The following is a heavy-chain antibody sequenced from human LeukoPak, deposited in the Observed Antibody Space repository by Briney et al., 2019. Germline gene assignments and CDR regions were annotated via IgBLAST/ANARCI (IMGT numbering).Heavy chain of an antibody. D-gene: IGHD1-26*01. CDR2: ISSSSSYI. J-gene: IGHJ4*02. CDR3: ARDRGSYSYYFDY. Sequence: KTGGSLRLSCAASGFTFSSYAMHWVRQAPGKGLEWVSSISSSSSYIYYADSVKGRFTISRDNAKNSLYLQMNSLRAEDTAVYYCARDRGSYSYYFDYWGQGTLVTVSS. V-gene: IGHV3-21*01. CDR1: GFTFSSYA.